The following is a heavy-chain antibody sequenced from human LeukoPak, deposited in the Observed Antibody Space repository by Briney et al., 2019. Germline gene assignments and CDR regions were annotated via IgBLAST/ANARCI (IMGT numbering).Heavy chain of an antibody. CDR2: INHSGST. Sequence: SETLSLTCAVYGGSFSGYYWSWIRQPPGKGLERIGEINHSGSTNYNPSLKSRVTISVDTSKNQFSLKLSSVTAADTAVYYCARVATTRGYSYNWSAPSCQPTLVDVSS. J-gene: IGHJ5*02. CDR1: GGSFSGYY. D-gene: IGHD5-18*01. CDR3: ARVATTRGYSYNWSAP. V-gene: IGHV4-34*01.